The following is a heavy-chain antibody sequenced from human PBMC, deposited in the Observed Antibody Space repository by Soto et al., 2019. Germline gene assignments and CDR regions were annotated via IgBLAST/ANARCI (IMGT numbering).Heavy chain of an antibody. CDR3: ARPGGAGAPDYYYYYGMDV. J-gene: IGHJ6*02. D-gene: IGHD6-19*01. CDR1: GYSFTSYW. CDR2: IDPSDSYT. V-gene: IGHV5-10-1*01. Sequence: PVETLKISCRGSGYSFTSYWISWVRQMPGKGLEWMGRIDPSDSYTNYSPSFQGHVTISADKSISTAYLQWSSLKASDTAMYYCARPGGAGAPDYYYYYGMDVWGQGTTVTVSS.